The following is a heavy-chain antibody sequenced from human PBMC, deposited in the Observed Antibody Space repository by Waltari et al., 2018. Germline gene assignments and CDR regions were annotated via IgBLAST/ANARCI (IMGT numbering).Heavy chain of an antibody. Sequence: EVQLLESGGGLVQPGGSLRLSCAASGFTFSSYAMSWVRRAPGKGLEWVSAISGRGGSTYYADSVKGRITISRDNSKNTLYLQMNSLRAEDTAVYYCAKESGYSGYGHFDYWGQGTLVTVSS. V-gene: IGHV3-23*01. J-gene: IGHJ4*02. D-gene: IGHD5-12*01. CDR2: ISGRGGST. CDR3: AKESGYSGYGHFDY. CDR1: GFTFSSYA.